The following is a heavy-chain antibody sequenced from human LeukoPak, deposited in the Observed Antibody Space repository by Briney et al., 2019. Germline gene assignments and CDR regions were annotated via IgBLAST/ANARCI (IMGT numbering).Heavy chain of an antibody. CDR3: AGEGGPRFGELLPQDY. CDR2: ISYDGSNT. Sequence: GGSLRLSCAASGFTFSSYAMHWVRQAPGKGLEWVSLISYDGSNTYYADSVKGRFTISRDNSKNTLYLQMNSLRAEDTAVYYCAGEGGPRFGELLPQDYWGQGTLVTVSS. D-gene: IGHD3-10*01. V-gene: IGHV3-30-3*01. J-gene: IGHJ4*02. CDR1: GFTFSSYA.